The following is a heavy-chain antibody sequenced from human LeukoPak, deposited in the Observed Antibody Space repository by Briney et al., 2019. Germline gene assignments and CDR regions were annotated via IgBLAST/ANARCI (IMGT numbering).Heavy chain of an antibody. Sequence: SETLSLTCAVSGGSISSGGYSWSWIRQPPGKGLEWIGYIYHSGSTYYNPSLKSRVTISVDRSKNQFSLKLSSVTAADTAVYYCARGSPSSIAARPILDYWGQGTLVTVSS. CDR1: GGSISSGGYS. D-gene: IGHD6-6*01. J-gene: IGHJ4*02. CDR3: ARGSPSSIAARPILDY. CDR2: IYHSGST. V-gene: IGHV4-30-2*01.